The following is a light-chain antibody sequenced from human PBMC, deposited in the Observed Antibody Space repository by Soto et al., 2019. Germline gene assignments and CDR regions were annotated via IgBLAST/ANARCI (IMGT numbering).Light chain of an antibody. Sequence: QSALTQPASVSGSPGQSITISCTGTSSDVGGYNYVSWYQQHPGKAPKLMIYEVSDRPSGVSNRFSGSKSGNTASLTISGLQAEDEADYYCSSYTITSTYVFGTGTKFTFL. CDR1: SSDVGGYNY. V-gene: IGLV2-14*01. CDR2: EVS. J-gene: IGLJ1*01. CDR3: SSYTITSTYV.